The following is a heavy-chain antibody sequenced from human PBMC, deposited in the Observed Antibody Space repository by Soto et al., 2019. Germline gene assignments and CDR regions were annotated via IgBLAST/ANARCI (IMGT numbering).Heavy chain of an antibody. CDR1: GFTLSGYA. CDR3: ARRARPDFYYMDV. D-gene: IGHD6-6*01. V-gene: IGHV3-64*01. J-gene: IGHJ6*03. CDR2: ISSNGVGT. Sequence: GGSLRLSCAASGFTLSGYAMYWVRLAPGKGLEYVSGISSNGVGTYYANSVQGRFTISRDNSKNTVYLQMGSLRPEDMAVYYCARRARPDFYYMDVWGQGTTVTVSS.